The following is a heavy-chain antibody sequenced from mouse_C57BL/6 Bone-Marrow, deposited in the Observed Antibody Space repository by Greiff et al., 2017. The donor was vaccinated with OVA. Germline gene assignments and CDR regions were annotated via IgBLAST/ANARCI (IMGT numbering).Heavy chain of an antibody. V-gene: IGHV1-22*01. D-gene: IGHD1-1*01. Sequence: VQLKESGPELVKPGASVKMSCKASGYTFTDYNMHWVKQSHGKSLEWIGYINPNNGGTSYNQKFKGKATLTVNKSSSTAYMELRSLTSEDSAVYYCARSLYYYGSSPPYAMDYWGQGTSVTVSS. CDR1: GYTFTDYN. CDR2: INPNNGGT. J-gene: IGHJ4*01. CDR3: ARSLYYYGSSPPYAMDY.